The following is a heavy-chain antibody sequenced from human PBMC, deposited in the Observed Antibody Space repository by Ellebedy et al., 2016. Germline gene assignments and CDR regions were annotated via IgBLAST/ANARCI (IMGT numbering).Heavy chain of an antibody. V-gene: IGHV3-20*04. J-gene: IGHJ4*02. Sequence: GESLKISCAASGFNFNRNWMHWVRQAPGKGLEWVSGINWNGGSTGYADSVKGRFTISRDNAKNSLYLQMNSLRAEDTALYYCARGFLGYCSSTSCSVFDYWGQGTLVTVSS. CDR3: ARGFLGYCSSTSCSVFDY. CDR1: GFNFNRNW. D-gene: IGHD2-2*01. CDR2: INWNGGST.